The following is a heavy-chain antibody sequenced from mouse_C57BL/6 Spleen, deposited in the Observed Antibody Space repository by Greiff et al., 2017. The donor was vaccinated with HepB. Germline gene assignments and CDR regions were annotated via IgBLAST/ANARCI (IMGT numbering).Heavy chain of an antibody. CDR2: IYPGDGDT. V-gene: IGHV1-80*01. CDR1: GYAFSSYW. Sequence: LQESGAELVKPGASVKISCKASGYAFSSYWMNWVKQRPGKGLEWIGQIYPGDGDTNYNGKFKGKATLTADKSSSTAYMQLSSLTSEDSAVYFCAREGLHRYFDVWGTGTTVTVSS. J-gene: IGHJ1*03. D-gene: IGHD6-2*01. CDR3: AREGLHRYFDV.